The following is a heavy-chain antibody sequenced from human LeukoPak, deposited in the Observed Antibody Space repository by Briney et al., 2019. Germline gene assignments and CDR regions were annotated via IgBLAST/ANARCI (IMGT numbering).Heavy chain of an antibody. J-gene: IGHJ4*02. CDR2: ISSSSSYI. V-gene: IGHV3-21*01. CDR3: ARDLGIAVAGTR. D-gene: IGHD6-19*01. CDR1: GFTFSSYS. Sequence: GGSLRLSCAASGFTFSSYSMTWVRQAPGKGLEWVSSISSSSSYIYYADPVKGRFTISRDNAKNSLYLQMNSLRAEDTAVYYCARDLGIAVAGTRWGQGTLVTVSS.